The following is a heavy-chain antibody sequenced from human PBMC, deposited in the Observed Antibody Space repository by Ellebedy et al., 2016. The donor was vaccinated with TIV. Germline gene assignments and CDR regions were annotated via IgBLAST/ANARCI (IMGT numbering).Heavy chain of an antibody. D-gene: IGHD5-18*01. CDR2: INPSGGST. CDR3: ACRGYSYGLEDFDY. V-gene: IGHV1-46*01. Sequence: ASVKVSXXASGYTFTSYYMHWVRQAPGQGLEWMGIINPSGGSTSYAQKFQGRVTMTRDTSTSTVYMELSSLRSEDTAVYYCACRGYSYGLEDFDYWGQGTLVTVSS. CDR1: GYTFTSYY. J-gene: IGHJ4*02.